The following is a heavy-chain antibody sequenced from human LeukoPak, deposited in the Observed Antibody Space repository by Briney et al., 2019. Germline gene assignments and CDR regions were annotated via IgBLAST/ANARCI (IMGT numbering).Heavy chain of an antibody. Sequence: SETLSLTRTVSGASTSSYYWSWVRQFPGKGLEWIGYIYYSGSTNYNPSLKSRVTISLDTSKNPFSLSLSSVTAADTAVYYCARMGYSSGCYYLDYWGQGTLVTVSS. CDR1: GASTSSYY. CDR3: ARMGYSSGCYYLDY. J-gene: IGHJ4*02. D-gene: IGHD6-19*01. V-gene: IGHV4-59*01. CDR2: IYYSGST.